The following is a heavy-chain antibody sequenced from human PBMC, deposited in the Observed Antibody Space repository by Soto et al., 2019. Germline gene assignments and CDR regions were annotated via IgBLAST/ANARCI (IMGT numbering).Heavy chain of an antibody. CDR2: INPNSGGT. J-gene: IGHJ4*02. CDR3: ARGIAAAGPVFDY. Sequence: QVQRVQSGAEVKKPGASVKVSCKASGYTFTGYYMHWVRQAPRQGLEWMGWINPNSGGTNYAQKFQGRVTMTRDASISTAYMELSRLRSDDTAVYYCARGIAAAGPVFDYWGQGTLVTVSS. D-gene: IGHD6-13*01. CDR1: GYTFTGYY. V-gene: IGHV1-2*02.